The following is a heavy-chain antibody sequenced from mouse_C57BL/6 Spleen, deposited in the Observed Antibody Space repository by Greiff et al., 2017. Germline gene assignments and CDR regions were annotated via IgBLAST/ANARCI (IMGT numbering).Heavy chain of an antibody. CDR2: INPYNGDT. CDR3: ARSYGSSGFDY. Sequence: VQLKESGPELVKPGDSVKISCKASGYSFTGYFMNWVMQSHGKSLEWIGRINPYNGDTFYNQKFKGKATLTVDKSSSTAHMELRSLTSEDSAVYYCARSYGSSGFDYWGQGTTLTVSS. CDR1: GYSFTGYF. J-gene: IGHJ2*01. V-gene: IGHV1-20*01. D-gene: IGHD1-1*01.